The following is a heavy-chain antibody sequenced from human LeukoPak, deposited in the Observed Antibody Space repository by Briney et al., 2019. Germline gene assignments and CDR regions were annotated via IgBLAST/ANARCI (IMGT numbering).Heavy chain of an antibody. CDR1: GFTISSYG. D-gene: IGHD3-10*01. Sequence: GGSLRLSCAASGFTISSYGMDCVRQAPGKGLEWVAFIRYDGSNKYYADSVKGRFTISRDNSKNTLYLQMNSLRAEDTAVYYFAKDYYGSGSYYDYYYYMDVWGKGTTVTVSS. CDR3: AKDYYGSGSYYDYYYYMDV. CDR2: IRYDGSNK. V-gene: IGHV3-30*02. J-gene: IGHJ6*03.